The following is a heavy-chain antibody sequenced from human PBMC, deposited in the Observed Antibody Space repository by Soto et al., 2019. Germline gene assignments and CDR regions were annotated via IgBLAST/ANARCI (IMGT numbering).Heavy chain of an antibody. CDR3: ARDNYGPLDY. CDR1: GYTFTAYY. J-gene: IGHJ4*02. V-gene: IGHV1-2*02. Sequence: ASVKVSCKPSGYTFTAYYIHWLRQAPGQGLEWMGWVDPNSGDTKNAQNFQGRVTMTRDTSTSTAYMELSWLRSDDTAVYYRARDNYGPLDYWGQGTLVTVSS. CDR2: VDPNSGDT. D-gene: IGHD3-10*01.